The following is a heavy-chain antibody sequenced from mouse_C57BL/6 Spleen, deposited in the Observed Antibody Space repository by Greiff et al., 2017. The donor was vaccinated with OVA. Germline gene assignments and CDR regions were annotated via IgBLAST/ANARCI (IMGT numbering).Heavy chain of an antibody. V-gene: IGHV1-82*01. Sequence: QVQLKQSGPELVKPGASVKISCKASGYAFSSSWMNWVKQRPGKGLEWIGRIYPGDGDTNYNGKFKGKATLTADKSSSTAYMQLSSLTSEDSAVYFCARNRDIWYFDVWGTGTTVTVSS. J-gene: IGHJ1*03. CDR1: GYAFSSSW. D-gene: IGHD4-1*01. CDR2: IYPGDGDT. CDR3: ARNRDIWYFDV.